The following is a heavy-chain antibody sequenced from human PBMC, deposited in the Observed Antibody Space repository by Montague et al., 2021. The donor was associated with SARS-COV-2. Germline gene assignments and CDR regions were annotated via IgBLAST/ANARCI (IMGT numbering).Heavy chain of an antibody. Sequence: SETLSLTCTVSGGSISGGSYYWTWLRQPPGKGLEWIGNIFYSGSSYANPSLQSRVSISVDTSKRQFFLTLNSVTAADTAVYYCARHTRGCVRASYFDSWGQGTLVTVSS. D-gene: IGHD6-19*01. V-gene: IGHV4-39*01. CDR2: IFYSGSS. J-gene: IGHJ4*02. CDR1: GGSISGGSYY. CDR3: ARHTRGCVRASYFDS.